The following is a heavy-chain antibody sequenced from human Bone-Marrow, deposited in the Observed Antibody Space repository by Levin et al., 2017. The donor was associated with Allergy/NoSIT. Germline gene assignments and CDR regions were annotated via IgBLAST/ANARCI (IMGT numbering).Heavy chain of an antibody. D-gene: IGHD5-24*01. J-gene: IGHJ4*02. CDR1: GYTFTNYA. Sequence: ASVKVSCKASGYTFTNYAVNWVRQAPGQGLEWMGWINTNTGNPTYAQGFTGRFVFSLDTSVSTAYLQVRSLEAEDTGVYYCARARTHRWAASALAQFDSWGQGTLVTVSS. CDR3: ARARTHRWAASALAQFDS. V-gene: IGHV7-4-1*01. CDR2: INTNTGNP.